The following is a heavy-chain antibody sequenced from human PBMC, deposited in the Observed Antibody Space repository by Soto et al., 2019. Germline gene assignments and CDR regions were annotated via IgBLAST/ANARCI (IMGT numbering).Heavy chain of an antibody. D-gene: IGHD2-2*01. CDR1: GFTFSSYA. CDR3: ARDPDATGGIDY. CDR2: ISYDGSNK. V-gene: IGHV3-30-3*01. Sequence: QVQLVESGGGVVQPGRSLRLSCAASGFTFSSYAMHWVRQAPGKGLEWVAVISYDGSNKYYADSVKGRFTISRDNSKNTLYLQMNSLSAEDTAVYYCARDPDATGGIDYWGQGTLVTVSS. J-gene: IGHJ4*02.